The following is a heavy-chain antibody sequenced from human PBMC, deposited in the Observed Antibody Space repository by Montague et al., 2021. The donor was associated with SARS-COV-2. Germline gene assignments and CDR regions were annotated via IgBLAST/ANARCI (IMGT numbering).Heavy chain of an antibody. CDR2: IYYSGST. V-gene: IGHV4-39*01. CDR3: VEIVGAADY. Sequence: SETLSLTCTVSGGSISNSSYYWGWIRQPPGKGLEWTGSIYYSGSTYYNPSLKSRVTISVDTSKNQFSLKLSSVTAADTAVYYCVEIVGAADYWGQGTLVTVSS. CDR1: GGSISNSSYY. J-gene: IGHJ4*02. D-gene: IGHD1-26*01.